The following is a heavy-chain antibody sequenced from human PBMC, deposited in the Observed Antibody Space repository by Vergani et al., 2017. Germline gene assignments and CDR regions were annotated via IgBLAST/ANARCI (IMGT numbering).Heavy chain of an antibody. CDR2: ISGSGGST. Sequence: VQLVESGGGLVKPGGSLRLSCAASGFTFSSYAMSWVRQAPGKGLEWVSAISGSGGSTYYADSVKGRFTISRDNSKNTLYLQMNSLRAEDTAVYYCAKALGATKRYYYGMDVWGQGTTVTVSS. D-gene: IGHD1-26*01. CDR3: AKALGATKRYYYGMDV. J-gene: IGHJ6*02. CDR1: GFTFSSYA. V-gene: IGHV3-23*04.